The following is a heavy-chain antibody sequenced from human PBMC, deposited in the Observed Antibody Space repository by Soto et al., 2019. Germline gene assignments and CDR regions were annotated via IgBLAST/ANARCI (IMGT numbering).Heavy chain of an antibody. D-gene: IGHD6-6*01. CDR1: GLTFGVYA. J-gene: IGHJ4*02. Sequence: SLRLSCAPYGLTFGVYAMHLVRHGHGKGLEWVSGIGWNSGNIDYADSVKGRFTLSRDNAKNSLYLQMNSLRAEDTALYYCAKPTLLYSSSSNVFDYWGQGTLVTVSS. V-gene: IGHV3-9*01. CDR2: IGWNSGNI. CDR3: AKPTLLYSSSSNVFDY.